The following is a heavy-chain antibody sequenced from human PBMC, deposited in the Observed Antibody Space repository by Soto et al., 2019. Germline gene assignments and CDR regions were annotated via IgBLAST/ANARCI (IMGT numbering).Heavy chain of an antibody. Sequence: PSETMSLTYTISGASISSGVYYWSWIRQHPGKGLEWIGYIYYSGSTYYNPSLKSRVTISVDTSKNQFSLKLSSVTAADTAVYYCARAGYGDSPYFDYWGQGTLVTVSS. CDR1: GASISSGVYY. CDR2: IYYSGST. D-gene: IGHD4-17*01. CDR3: ARAGYGDSPYFDY. J-gene: IGHJ4*02. V-gene: IGHV4-31*03.